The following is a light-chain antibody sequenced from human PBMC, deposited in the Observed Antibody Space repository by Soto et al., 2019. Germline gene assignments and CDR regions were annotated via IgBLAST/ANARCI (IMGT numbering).Light chain of an antibody. Sequence: EIVLTQSPATLSLSPGERATLSCRASQSVSSYLAWYQQKPGQAPRLLIYDASNKATGIPARFSGSGSGTDFTLTISILEPEDFAVYYCQQRSNWVTFGPGTRWIS. V-gene: IGKV3-11*01. J-gene: IGKJ3*01. CDR1: QSVSSY. CDR2: DAS. CDR3: QQRSNWVT.